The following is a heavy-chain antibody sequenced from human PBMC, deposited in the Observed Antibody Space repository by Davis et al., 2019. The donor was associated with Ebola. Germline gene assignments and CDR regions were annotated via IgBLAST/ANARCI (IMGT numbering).Heavy chain of an antibody. Sequence: GGSLRLSCAASGFTFSSYAMSWVRQAPGKGLEWVSAISGSGDRTYYADSVKGRFTISRDNSKNTLYLQMNSLRAEDTAVYYYAKLLRVNYVWGSYRYDYWGQGTLVTVSS. CDR3: AKLLRVNYVWGSYRYDY. CDR2: ISGSGDRT. V-gene: IGHV3-23*01. J-gene: IGHJ4*02. CDR1: GFTFSSYA. D-gene: IGHD3-16*02.